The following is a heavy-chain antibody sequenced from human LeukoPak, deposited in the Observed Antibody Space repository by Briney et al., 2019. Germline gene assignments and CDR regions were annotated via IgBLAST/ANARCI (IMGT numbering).Heavy chain of an antibody. CDR2: IYYSGST. CDR3: ARSATGYSSSWPFDY. Sequence: PSETLSLTCTVSGGSISSYYWIWIRQPPGKGLEWIGCIYYSGSTNYNPSLKSRVTISVDTSKNQFSLKLSSVTAADTAVYYCARSATGYSSSWPFDYWGQGTLVTVSS. CDR1: GGSISSYY. J-gene: IGHJ4*02. V-gene: IGHV4-59*01. D-gene: IGHD6-13*01.